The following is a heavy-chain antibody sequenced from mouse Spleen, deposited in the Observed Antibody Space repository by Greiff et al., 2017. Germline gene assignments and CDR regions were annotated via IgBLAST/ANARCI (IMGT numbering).Heavy chain of an antibody. CDR2: INPSNGGT. D-gene: IGHD2-1*01. V-gene: IGHV1-53*01. CDR1: GYTFTSYW. Sequence: VKLQESGTELVKPGASVKLSCKASGYTFTSYWMHWVKQRPGQGLEWIGNINPSNGGTNYNEKFKSKATLSVDKSSSTAYMQLSSLTSDDSAVYYCAREQRIYYGYAMDYWGQGTSVTVSS. CDR3: AREQRIYYGYAMDY. J-gene: IGHJ4*01.